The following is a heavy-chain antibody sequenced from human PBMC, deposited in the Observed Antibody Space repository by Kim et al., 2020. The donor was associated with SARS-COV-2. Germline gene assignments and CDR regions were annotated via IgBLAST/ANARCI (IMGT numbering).Heavy chain of an antibody. V-gene: IGHV4-34*01. CDR3: VRGGGWRFDF. Sequence: SETLSLTCAVYGGSFSGYFWTWIRQPPGKGLEWIAEINDSGSPNYSPSLKSRVTISSDTSRNQFSLKVTSVTAADTAVYYCVRGGGWRFDFWGRGNLVTVSS. CDR2: INDSGSP. J-gene: IGHJ2*01. D-gene: IGHD3-16*01. CDR1: GGSFSGYF.